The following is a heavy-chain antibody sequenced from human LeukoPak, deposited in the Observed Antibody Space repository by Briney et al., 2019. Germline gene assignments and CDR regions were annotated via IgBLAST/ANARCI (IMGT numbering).Heavy chain of an antibody. CDR2: IYHSGST. CDR3: ATLYCSSTSCHDAFDI. Sequence: SETLSLTGAVSGYSISSGYYWGWIRQPPGKGLEWIGSIYHSGSTYYNPSLKSRVTISVDTSKNQLSLKLSSVTAADTAVYYCATLYCSSTSCHDAFDIWGQGTMVTVSS. J-gene: IGHJ3*02. V-gene: IGHV4-38-2*01. CDR1: GYSISSGYY. D-gene: IGHD2-2*01.